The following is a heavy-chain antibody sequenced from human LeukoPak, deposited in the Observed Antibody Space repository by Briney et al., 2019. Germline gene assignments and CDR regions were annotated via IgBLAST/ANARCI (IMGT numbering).Heavy chain of an antibody. Sequence: SVKVSCKASGGTFSSYAISWVRQAPGLGLEWMGGIIPIFGITNSAQKFQDRVTITADKATSTAYMELSSLRSEDTAVYFCARVTLGYYYMDVWGRGTTVTVSS. J-gene: IGHJ6*03. CDR1: GGTFSSYA. CDR3: ARVTLGYYYMDV. V-gene: IGHV1-69*10. D-gene: IGHD4-23*01. CDR2: IIPIFGIT.